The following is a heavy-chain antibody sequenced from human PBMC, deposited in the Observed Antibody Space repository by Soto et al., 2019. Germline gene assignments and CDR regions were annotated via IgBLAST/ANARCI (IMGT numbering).Heavy chain of an antibody. Sequence: SETLSLTCTVSGGSIRTYFWSWIRQSPGKGLEWIGYMYNSGSTVYNPPFKSRVTISVDTYKNQFSLKLSSVTAADTAVYYCARHPGYYDILTGYSTYYFDYWGQGILVTVSS. V-gene: IGHV4-59*08. CDR2: MYNSGST. CDR3: ARHPGYYDILTGYSTYYFDY. D-gene: IGHD3-9*01. J-gene: IGHJ4*02. CDR1: GGSIRTYF.